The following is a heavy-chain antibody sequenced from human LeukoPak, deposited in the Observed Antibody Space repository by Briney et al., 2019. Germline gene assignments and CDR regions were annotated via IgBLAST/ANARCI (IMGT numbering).Heavy chain of an antibody. Sequence: PSETLSLTCAVSGGSVSSNFYWGWVRQSPGIGLQWIATMYPPLYHGGHTFYSPSLKRRVTMSLDKSQNQFSLKLHSVTATDTAVYYCAISIGYSYGDDAFDVWGPGTGVTVSS. CDR3: AISIGYSYGDDAFDV. D-gene: IGHD5-18*01. J-gene: IGHJ3*01. CDR1: GGSVSSNFY. CDR2: MYPPLYHGGHT. V-gene: IGHV4-38-2*01.